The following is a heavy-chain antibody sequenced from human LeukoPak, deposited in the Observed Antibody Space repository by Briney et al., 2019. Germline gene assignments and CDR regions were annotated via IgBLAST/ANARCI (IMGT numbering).Heavy chain of an antibody. J-gene: IGHJ4*02. CDR1: GGSFSGYY. CDR3: ARRRLMVRGAFLDY. CDR2: INHSGST. D-gene: IGHD3-10*01. Sequence: SETLSLTCTVSGGSFSGYYWSWIRQPPGKGLEWIGEINHSGSTNYNPSLKSRVTISVDTSKNQFSLKLSSVTAADTAVYYCARRRLMVRGAFLDYWGQGTLVTVSS. V-gene: IGHV4-34*01.